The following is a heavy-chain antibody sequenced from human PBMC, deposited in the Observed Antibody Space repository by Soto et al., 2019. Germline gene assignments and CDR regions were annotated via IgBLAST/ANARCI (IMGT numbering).Heavy chain of an antibody. Sequence: SETLSLTCAVYGGSFSGYYWSWIRQPPGEGLEWIGEINHRGSTNYNPSLKSRFTISVDTSKNQFSLKLSSATAADTAVYYCARFGRSGTPPYRSQGTLVTVSS. CDR3: ARFGRSGTPPY. D-gene: IGHD1-7*01. CDR2: INHRGST. CDR1: GGSFSGYY. J-gene: IGHJ4*02. V-gene: IGHV4-34*01.